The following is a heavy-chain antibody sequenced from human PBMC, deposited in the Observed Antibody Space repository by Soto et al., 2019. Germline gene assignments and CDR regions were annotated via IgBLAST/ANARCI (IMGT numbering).Heavy chain of an antibody. J-gene: IGHJ6*02. Sequence: GSLRLSCAASGFTFSSYAMHWVRQAPGKGLEWVAVISYDGSNKYYADSVKGRFTISRDNSKNTLYLQMNSLRAEDTAVYYCASDYGSRDPYYYYGMDVWGQGTTVTVSS. CDR2: ISYDGSNK. CDR1: GFTFSSYA. V-gene: IGHV3-30-3*01. CDR3: ASDYGSRDPYYYYGMDV. D-gene: IGHD3-10*01.